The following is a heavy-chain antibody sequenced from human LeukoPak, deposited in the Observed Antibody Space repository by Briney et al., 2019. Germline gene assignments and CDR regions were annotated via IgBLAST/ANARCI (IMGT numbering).Heavy chain of an antibody. CDR3: ARDRYSSSWYDYYGMDV. Sequence: GASVTVSCKASGGTFSSYAISWVRQAPGQGLEWMGGIIPIFGTANYAQKFQGRVTITADESTSTAYMELSSLRSEDTAVYYCARDRYSSSWYDYYGMDVWGQGTTVTVSS. D-gene: IGHD6-13*01. CDR2: IIPIFGTA. J-gene: IGHJ6*02. V-gene: IGHV1-69*13. CDR1: GGTFSSYA.